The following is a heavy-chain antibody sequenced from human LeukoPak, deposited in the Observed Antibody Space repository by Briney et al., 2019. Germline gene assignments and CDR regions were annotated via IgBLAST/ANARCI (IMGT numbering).Heavy chain of an antibody. V-gene: IGHV4-30-2*01. D-gene: IGHD3-10*01. Sequence: PSETLSLTCAVSGGSISGGGYSWSWIRQPPGKGLEWIAYIYHSGSTYYTPSLKSHIPILENRSKIHFSLRLSSVTAADTAVYYCARTNYASGSYYNIWGQGPLVSVSS. J-gene: IGHJ4*02. CDR2: IYHSGST. CDR3: ARTNYASGSYYNI. CDR1: GGSISGGGYS.